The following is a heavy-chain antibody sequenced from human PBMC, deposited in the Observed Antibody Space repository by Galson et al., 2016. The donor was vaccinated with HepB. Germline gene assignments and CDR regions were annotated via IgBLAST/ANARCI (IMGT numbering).Heavy chain of an antibody. CDR2: IDWADVK. J-gene: IGHJ5*02. CDR1: GFSLSTSEVC. D-gene: IGHD3-3*01. V-gene: IGHV2-70*01. CDR3: ARIRCGGYYFSYFDP. Sequence: PALVKPTQTLTLTCTFSGFSLSTSEVCVSWIRQPPGRALEWLALIDWADVKYYSASLRTRLTISNDSSKNQVVLTTFNMDPVDTATYYCARIRCGGYYFSYFDPWGQGTLVTVSS.